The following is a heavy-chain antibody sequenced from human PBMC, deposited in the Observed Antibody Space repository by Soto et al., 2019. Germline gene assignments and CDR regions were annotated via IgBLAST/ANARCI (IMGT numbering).Heavy chain of an antibody. D-gene: IGHD3-16*02. V-gene: IGHV3-23*01. CDR3: AKEKDYDFNWGSDRFTSHY. CDR2: ISGSAGT. Sequence: VSLLLSCTASGFTFRTYAMTWFRQAAGKGLEWVSAISGSAGTFYATSVKGRFTISRDNSRSTVYLQMHSLRAEDSAIYYCAKEKDYDFNWGSDRFTSHYWGRGTLVTVSS. CDR1: GFTFRTYA. J-gene: IGHJ4*02.